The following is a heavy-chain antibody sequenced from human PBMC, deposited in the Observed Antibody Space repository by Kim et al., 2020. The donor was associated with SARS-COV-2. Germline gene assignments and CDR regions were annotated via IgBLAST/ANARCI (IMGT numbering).Heavy chain of an antibody. CDR3: ARSLLGSLVGGWH. CDR1: GYTFTSYG. D-gene: IGHD1-26*01. Sequence: ASVKVSCKTSGYTFTSYGLSWVRRAPGQGLEWVGWISGYNGNTNYAQKFQGRVTMTLDISTNTGYMELRSLRSDDTATYYCARSLLGSLVGGWHWGQGTLVTVSS. V-gene: IGHV1-18*01. CDR2: ISGYNGNT. J-gene: IGHJ4*02.